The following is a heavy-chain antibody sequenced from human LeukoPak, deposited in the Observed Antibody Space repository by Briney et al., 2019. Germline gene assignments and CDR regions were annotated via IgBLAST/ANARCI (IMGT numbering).Heavy chain of an antibody. CDR2: ISSSGSTI. Sequence: PGGSLRLSCAASGFTFSDYYMSWIRQAPGKGLEWVSYISSSGSTIYYADSVRGRFTISRDNAKNSLYLQMNSLRAEDTAVYYCARDWVFDSSGQKDYWGQGTLVTVSS. J-gene: IGHJ4*02. V-gene: IGHV3-11*01. CDR3: ARDWVFDSSGQKDY. CDR1: GFTFSDYY. D-gene: IGHD3-22*01.